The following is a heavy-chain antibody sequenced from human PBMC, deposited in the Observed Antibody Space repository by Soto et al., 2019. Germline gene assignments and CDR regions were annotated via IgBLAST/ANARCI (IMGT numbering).Heavy chain of an antibody. CDR2: IRSKANSYAT. D-gene: IGHD3-9*01. Sequence: GGSMRLSCAASGFTFSGSAMHWVRQASGKGLEWVGRIRSKANSYATAYAASVKGRFTISRDDSKNTAYLQMNSLKTEDTAVYYCAKNVWGITIFGGMDVWGQGTTVTSP. J-gene: IGHJ6*02. CDR1: GFTFSGSA. V-gene: IGHV3-73*01. CDR3: AKNVWGITIFGGMDV.